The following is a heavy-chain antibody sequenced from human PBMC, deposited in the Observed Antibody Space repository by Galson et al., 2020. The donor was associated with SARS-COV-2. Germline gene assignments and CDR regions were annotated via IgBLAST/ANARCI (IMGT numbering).Heavy chain of an antibody. D-gene: IGHD6-19*01. CDR1: GGSVTTTSFY. CDR2: TYYSGTT. J-gene: IGHJ6*02. Sequence: SETLSLTCTVSGGSVTTTSFYWAWIRQPPGKGLEWIGTTYYSGTTYYNPSLKSRLTISVDTSKNQFSLNLRSVTAADTAVYYCARDSSKQWLYDYYGMEVWGQGATVTVSS. V-gene: IGHV4-39*07. CDR3: ARDSSKQWLYDYYGMEV.